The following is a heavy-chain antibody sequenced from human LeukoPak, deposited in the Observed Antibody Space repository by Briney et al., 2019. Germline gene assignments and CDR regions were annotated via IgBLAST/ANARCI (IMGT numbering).Heavy chain of an antibody. CDR2: IYYSGST. J-gene: IGHJ4*02. Sequence: SETLSLTCAVSGYSISSGYYWGWIQQHPGKGLEWIEYIYYSGSTYYNPSLKSRVTISVDTSKNQFSLKLSSVTAADTAVYYCARDGGRDDSSGYYYGFDYWGQGTLVTVSS. D-gene: IGHD3-22*01. CDR3: ARDGGRDDSSGYYYGFDY. CDR1: GYSISSGYY. V-gene: IGHV4-38-2*02.